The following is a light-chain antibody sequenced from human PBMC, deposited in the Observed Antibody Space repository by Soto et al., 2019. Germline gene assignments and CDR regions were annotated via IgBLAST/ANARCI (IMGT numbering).Light chain of an antibody. J-gene: IGLJ1*01. V-gene: IGLV2-14*01. Sequence: QSVLTQPASVSGSPGQSITISCTGTTNDVGAYDYVSWYQQHPGKAPKVMIYEVTKRPSGVSNRFSGSKSGNTASLTISGLQAEDEADYYCTSYTNINTNVCGTETKVTVL. CDR3: TSYTNINTNV. CDR1: TNDVGAYDY. CDR2: EVT.